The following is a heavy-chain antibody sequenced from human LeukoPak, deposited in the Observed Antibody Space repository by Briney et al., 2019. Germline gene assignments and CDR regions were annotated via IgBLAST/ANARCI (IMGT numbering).Heavy chain of an antibody. V-gene: IGHV3-74*01. D-gene: IGHD2-8*02. J-gene: IGHJ4*02. CDR2: IKSDGSST. Sequence: GGSLRLSCAASGFTFSSYWMHWVRQAPGKGLVWVSRIKSDGSSTSYADSVKGRFTISRDNAKNTLYLQMNGVRAEDTAVYYCARDQIYCTGGYCYFDYWGRGTLVTVSS. CDR1: GFTFSSYW. CDR3: ARDQIYCTGGYCYFDY.